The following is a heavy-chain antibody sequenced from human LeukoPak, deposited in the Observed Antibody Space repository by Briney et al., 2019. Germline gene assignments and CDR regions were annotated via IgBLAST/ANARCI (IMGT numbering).Heavy chain of an antibody. CDR3: AKDSGSGYYYNWFDP. D-gene: IGHD3-22*01. CDR2: ISSSSSTI. J-gene: IGHJ5*02. V-gene: IGHV3-48*01. CDR1: GFTFSSYS. Sequence: GGSLRLSCAASGFTFSSYSMNWVRQAPGKGLEWVSYISSSSSTIYYADSVKGRFTISRDNAKNSLYLQMNSLRTEDTAVYYCAKDSGSGYYYNWFDPWGQGTLVTVSS.